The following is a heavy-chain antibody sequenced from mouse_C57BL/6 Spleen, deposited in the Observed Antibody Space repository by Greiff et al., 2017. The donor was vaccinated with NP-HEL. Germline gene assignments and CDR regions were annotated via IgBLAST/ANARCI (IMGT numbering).Heavy chain of an antibody. CDR1: GYTFTSYW. D-gene: IGHD1-1*01. CDR3: GREATVVATPYWYFDV. V-gene: IGHV1-53*01. Sequence: QVQLQQPGTELVKPGASVKLSCKASGYTFTSYWMHWVKQRPGQGLEWIGNINPSNGGTNYNEKFKSKATLTVDKSSSTAYMQLSSLTSEDSAVYYCGREATVVATPYWYFDVGGTGTTVTVSS. J-gene: IGHJ1*03. CDR2: INPSNGGT.